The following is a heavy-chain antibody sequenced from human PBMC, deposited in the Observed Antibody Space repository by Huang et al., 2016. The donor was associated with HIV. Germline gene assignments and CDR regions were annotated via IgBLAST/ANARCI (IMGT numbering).Heavy chain of an antibody. CDR1: GGSFNSLA. CDR2: VVPRFSVT. CDR3: AREGQTWYGKPIAAFEI. J-gene: IGHJ3*02. Sequence: VQLVQSGAEVRRPGSSVRVSCKAAGGSFNSLAFNWVRQAPGQGLEDMGGVVPRFSVTNYAERFQNRLTISADKSTNTVYMEVRSLRSEDTGVFYCAREGQTWYGKPIAAFEIWGQGTTVIVSS. D-gene: IGHD1-1*01. V-gene: IGHV1-69*10.